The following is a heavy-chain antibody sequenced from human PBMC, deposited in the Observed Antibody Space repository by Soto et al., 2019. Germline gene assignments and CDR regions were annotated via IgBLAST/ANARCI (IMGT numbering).Heavy chain of an antibody. CDR1: GYTFTGYY. CDR2: INPNSGGT. CDR3: ARGNYYGSGRMAGMDV. D-gene: IGHD3-10*01. J-gene: IGHJ6*02. V-gene: IGHV1-2*04. Sequence: ASVKVSCKASGYTFTGYYMHWVRQAPGQGPEWMGWINPNSGGTNYAQKFQGWVTMTRDTSISTAYMELSRLRSDDTAVYYCARGNYYGSGRMAGMDVWGQGTTVTVSS.